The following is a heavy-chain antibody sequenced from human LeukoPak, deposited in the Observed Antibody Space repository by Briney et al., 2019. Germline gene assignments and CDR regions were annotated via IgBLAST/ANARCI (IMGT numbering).Heavy chain of an antibody. D-gene: IGHD2-2*01. Sequence: GGSLRPSCAASGFTFSSYAMSWVRQAPGKGLEWVSGINGGGGGGTFHADSVRGRFTISRDNSKNTLYLQMSSLRAEDTAVYYCAASLPNIVVVPAAKGPFGSWGQGTLVTVSS. CDR1: GFTFSSYA. CDR3: AASLPNIVVVPAAKGPFGS. J-gene: IGHJ5*02. CDR2: INGGGGGGT. V-gene: IGHV3-23*01.